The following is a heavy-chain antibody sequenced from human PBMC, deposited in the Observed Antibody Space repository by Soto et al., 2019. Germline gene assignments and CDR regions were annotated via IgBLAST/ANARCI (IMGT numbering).Heavy chain of an antibody. CDR2: ISYDGGNK. V-gene: IGHV3-30*18. D-gene: IGHD5-12*01. CDR1: GFTFSSYG. Sequence: GGSLRLSCAAAGFTFSSYGMHWVRQAPGKGLEWVALISYDGGNKYYADSVKGRFTISRDNSKNTLYLQMNSLRAEDTAVYCCANGGGDIVTPYYFDYWGQGTLVTVSS. J-gene: IGHJ4*02. CDR3: ANGGGDIVTPYYFDY.